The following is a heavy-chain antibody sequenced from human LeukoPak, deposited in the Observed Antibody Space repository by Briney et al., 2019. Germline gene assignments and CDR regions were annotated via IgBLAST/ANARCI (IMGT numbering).Heavy chain of an antibody. D-gene: IGHD6-19*01. V-gene: IGHV4-4*07. Sequence: SETLSLTCTVSGGSITSYYWSWIRQPAGKGLEWIGRIHTSGSTNYNPSLKSRVTMSVDTSKNQFSLRLTSVTAADTAVYYCARRGAVAGTSFAFDYWGQGTLVTVSS. CDR3: ARRGAVAGTSFAFDY. J-gene: IGHJ4*02. CDR2: IHTSGST. CDR1: GGSITSYY.